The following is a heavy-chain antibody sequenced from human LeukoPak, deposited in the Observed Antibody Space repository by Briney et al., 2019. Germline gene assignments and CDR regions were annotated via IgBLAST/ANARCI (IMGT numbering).Heavy chain of an antibody. Sequence: GGSLRLSCAASGFTISANFMSWVRQAPGKALEWVSIMYSVGSTFYADSVKGRFTISRDPSKNSLDLQMDSLRVDDTAVYYCARDLSGYSYGFGGDLWGQGTLVTVSS. CDR1: GFTISANF. CDR3: ARDLSGYSYGFGGDL. J-gene: IGHJ4*02. D-gene: IGHD5-18*01. V-gene: IGHV3-66*01. CDR2: MYSVGST.